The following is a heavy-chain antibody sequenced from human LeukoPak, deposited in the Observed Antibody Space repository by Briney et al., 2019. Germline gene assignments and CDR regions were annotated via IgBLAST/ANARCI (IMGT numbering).Heavy chain of an antibody. CDR2: ISGSGSSGGST. Sequence: PGGSLRLCCAASGFTVSTNYMTWIRHAPGKGLEWVSAISGSGSSGGSTYYADSVKGRFTISRDNSKNTLYLQMNSLRAEDTAVYHCAKSGYNRFDYWGRGTLVTVSS. CDR1: GFTVSTNY. D-gene: IGHD5-24*01. J-gene: IGHJ4*02. V-gene: IGHV3-23*01. CDR3: AKSGYNRFDY.